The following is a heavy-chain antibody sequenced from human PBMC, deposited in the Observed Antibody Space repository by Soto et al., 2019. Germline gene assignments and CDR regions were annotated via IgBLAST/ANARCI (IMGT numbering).Heavy chain of an antibody. CDR1: GGSFSGYY. V-gene: IGHV4-34*01. CDR2: INHSGST. CDR3: ARERSWYASS. Sequence: PSETLSLTCAVYGGSFSGYYWSWIRQPPGKGLEWIGEINHSGSTNYNPSLKSRVTISVDTSKNQFSLKLSSVTAADTAVYYCARERSWYASSWGQGTLVTVSS. J-gene: IGHJ4*02. D-gene: IGHD6-13*01.